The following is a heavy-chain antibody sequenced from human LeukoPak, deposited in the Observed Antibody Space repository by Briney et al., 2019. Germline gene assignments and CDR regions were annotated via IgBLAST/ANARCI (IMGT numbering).Heavy chain of an antibody. V-gene: IGHV3-9*01. CDR2: ISWDSASL. CDR1: GFTFSSYW. CDR3: VKDHGYASGWYFDY. D-gene: IGHD6-19*01. J-gene: IGHJ4*02. Sequence: GGSLRLSCAASGFTFSSYWMSWVRQAPGKGLEWVSGISWDSASLGYADSVKGRFTISRDNAKNSLYLQMNSLRAGDTALYFCVKDHGYASGWYFDYGGQGALVTVSS.